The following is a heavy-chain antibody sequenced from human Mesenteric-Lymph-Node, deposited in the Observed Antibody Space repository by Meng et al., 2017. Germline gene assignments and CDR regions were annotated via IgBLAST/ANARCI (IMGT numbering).Heavy chain of an antibody. D-gene: IGHD5-12*01. CDR3: ARMGGYSGYDLGY. J-gene: IGHJ4*02. CDR2: IWYDGSKT. CDR1: GFGFSGYG. Sequence: GRRGGFGGGVVQVGRSLRLSCRASGFGFSGYGMHWVRQAPGMGLEWVAVIWYDGSKTFYADSVKGRFTISRDNSKNMAYLQMNNLRVDDTAVYYCARMGGYSGYDLGYWGQGTLVTVSS. V-gene: IGHV3-33*01.